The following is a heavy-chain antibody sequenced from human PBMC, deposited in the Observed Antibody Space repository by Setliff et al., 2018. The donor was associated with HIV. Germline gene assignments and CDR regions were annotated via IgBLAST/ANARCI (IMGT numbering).Heavy chain of an antibody. CDR3: ARLRAYYGSGLMDV. D-gene: IGHD3-10*01. CDR1: ADTFTNCL. CDR2: INTDSGTP. V-gene: IGHV7-4-1*02. Sequence: ASVKVSCKASADTFTNCLINWVRQAPGQGLEWMGWINTDSGTPTYAQAFTGRFVFSSDTSVSTAYLQISNLKAEDTAVYYCARLRAYYGSGLMDVWGEGTTVTVSS. J-gene: IGHJ6*03.